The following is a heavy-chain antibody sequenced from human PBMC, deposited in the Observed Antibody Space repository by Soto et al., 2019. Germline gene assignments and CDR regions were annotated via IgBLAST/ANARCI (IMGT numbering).Heavy chain of an antibody. J-gene: IGHJ4*02. CDR3: ASAGGLGAVAADY. CDR1: GGSISSGGYS. V-gene: IGHV4-30-2*01. Sequence: QLQLQESGSGLVKPSQTLSLTCAVSGGSISSGGYSWSRIRQPPGKGLEWIGYIYHSGSTYYNPSLKSRVTISVDRSKNQFSLKLSSVTAADTAVYYCASAGGLGAVAADYWGQGTLVTVSS. CDR2: IYHSGST. D-gene: IGHD6-19*01.